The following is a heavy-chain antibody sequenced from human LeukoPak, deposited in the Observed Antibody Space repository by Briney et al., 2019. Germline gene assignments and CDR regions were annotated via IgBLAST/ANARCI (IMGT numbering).Heavy chain of an antibody. J-gene: IGHJ4*02. Sequence: QTGGSLRLSCAASGFTFSTYWMSWVRQAPGKGPEWVANIKEDGSEKYYGDSVKGRFTISRDNAKNSLYLEMNSLRVEDTAVYYCARDSSGYQWGQETLVTVSS. D-gene: IGHD3-22*01. V-gene: IGHV3-7*01. CDR1: GFTFSTYW. CDR3: ARDSSGYQ. CDR2: IKEDGSEK.